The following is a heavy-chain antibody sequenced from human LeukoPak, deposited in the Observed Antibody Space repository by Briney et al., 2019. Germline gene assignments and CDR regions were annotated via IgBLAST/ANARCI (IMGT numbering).Heavy chain of an antibody. CDR3: ARVHYDILTGYYYYYGMDV. CDR2: INPNSGGT. V-gene: IGHV1-2*02. J-gene: IGHJ6*02. CDR1: GYTFTGYH. Sequence: GASVKVSCKASGYTFTGYHMHWVRQAPGQGLEWMGWINPNSGGTNYAQKFQGRVTMTRDTSISTAYMELSRLRSDDTAVYYCARVHYDILTGYYYYYGMDVWGQGTTVTVSS. D-gene: IGHD3-9*01.